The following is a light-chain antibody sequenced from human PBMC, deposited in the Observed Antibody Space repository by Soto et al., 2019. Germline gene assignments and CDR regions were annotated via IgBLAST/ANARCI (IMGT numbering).Light chain of an antibody. CDR3: QSYDSSLNGGV. V-gene: IGLV1-40*01. CDR1: SSNIGAGYE. J-gene: IGLJ3*02. CDR2: GNS. Sequence: QPVLTQPPSVSGAPGQRVTISCTGSSSNIGAGYEVHWYQQLPGTAPKLLIYGNSNRPSGVPDRFSGSKSGTSASLAITGLQAEDEADYYCQSYDSSLNGGVFGGGTKLTVL.